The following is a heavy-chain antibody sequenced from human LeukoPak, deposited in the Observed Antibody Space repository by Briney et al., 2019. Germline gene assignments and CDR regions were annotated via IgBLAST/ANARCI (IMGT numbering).Heavy chain of an antibody. V-gene: IGHV3-53*01. CDR3: ARRAGAYSHPYDY. D-gene: IGHD4/OR15-4a*01. J-gene: IGHJ4*02. Sequence: ETLSLTCAVYGGSFSGYYWSWVRQAPGKGLEWVSFIYSDNTHYSDSVKGRFTISRDNSKNTLYLQMNSLRAEDTAAYYCARRAGAYSHPYDYWGQGTLVTVSS. CDR1: GGSFSGYY. CDR2: IYSDNT.